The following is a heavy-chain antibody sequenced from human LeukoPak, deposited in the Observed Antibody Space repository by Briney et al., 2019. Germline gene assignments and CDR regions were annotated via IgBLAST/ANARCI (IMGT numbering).Heavy chain of an antibody. CDR3: AKHTSYYYYYMDV. D-gene: IGHD3-3*01. V-gene: IGHV3-23*01. CDR1: GFTFSSYA. J-gene: IGHJ6*03. Sequence: GGSLRPSCAASGFTFSSYAMSWVRQAPGKGLEWVSTISGSGGSTYYADSVKGQFTISRDNSKNTLYLQMNSLRAADTAVYYCAKHTSYYYYYMDVWGKGTTVTVSS. CDR2: ISGSGGST.